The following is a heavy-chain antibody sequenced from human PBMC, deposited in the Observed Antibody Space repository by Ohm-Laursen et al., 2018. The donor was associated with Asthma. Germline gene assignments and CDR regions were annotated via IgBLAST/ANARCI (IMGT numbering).Heavy chain of an antibody. CDR1: GFTFSTSD. Sequence: SLRLSCAASGFTFSTSDMRWVRQVPGKGLEWVSSIGFGGGYISYADSVKGRITISRDNSKNTLYLQLNSLRAEDTAVYYCAKTLSTGHAPNDHWGQGTLVTVSS. CDR2: IGFGGGYI. J-gene: IGHJ4*02. V-gene: IGHV3-23*01. CDR3: AKTLSTGHAPNDH. D-gene: IGHD2-8*02.